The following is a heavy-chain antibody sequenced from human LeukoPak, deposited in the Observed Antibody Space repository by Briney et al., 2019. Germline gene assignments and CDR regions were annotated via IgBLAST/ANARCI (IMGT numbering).Heavy chain of an antibody. D-gene: IGHD3-22*01. CDR3: ASSYYDSSGYYIHDAFDI. Sequence: SETLSLTCTASGGSISSYYWSWIRQPAGKGLEWIGRIYTSGSTNYNPSLKGRVTMSVDTSKNQFSLKLSSVTAADTAVYYCASSYYDSSGYYIHDAFDIWGQGTMVTVSS. V-gene: IGHV4-4*07. CDR1: GGSISSYY. J-gene: IGHJ3*02. CDR2: IYTSGST.